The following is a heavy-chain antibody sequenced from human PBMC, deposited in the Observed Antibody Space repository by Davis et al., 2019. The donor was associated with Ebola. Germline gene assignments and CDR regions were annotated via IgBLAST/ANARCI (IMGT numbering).Heavy chain of an antibody. V-gene: IGHV3-23*01. Sequence: GGSLRLSCAAPGFTFSTYAMSWVRQAPGKGLEWVSGFSGTGLGPYYADSVKGRFTISRDNSQNTLYLQMNSLRAEDTAVYYCGGGAAAGTASIYFYYGMDVWVQGTTVTVSS. CDR1: GFTFSTYA. J-gene: IGHJ6*02. CDR3: GGGAAAGTASIYFYYGMDV. D-gene: IGHD6-13*01. CDR2: FSGTGLGP.